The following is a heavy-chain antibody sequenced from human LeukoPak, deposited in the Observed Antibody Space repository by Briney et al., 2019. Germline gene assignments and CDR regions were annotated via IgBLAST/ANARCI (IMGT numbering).Heavy chain of an antibody. CDR2: IDPSDSYT. CDR1: GYSFTSYW. V-gene: IGHV5-10-1*01. CDR3: ARPIQRYSYGYPDAFDI. D-gene: IGHD5-18*01. Sequence: GESLKISCKSSGYSFTSYWISLGRQMPGKGLEWMGRIDPSDSYTNYSPSFQGHVTISADKSISTAYLQWSSLKASDTAMYYCARPIQRYSYGYPDAFDIWGQGTMVTVSS. J-gene: IGHJ3*02.